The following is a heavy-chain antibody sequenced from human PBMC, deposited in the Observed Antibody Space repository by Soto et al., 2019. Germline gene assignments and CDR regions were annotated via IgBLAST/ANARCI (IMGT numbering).Heavy chain of an antibody. CDR2: IIPIFGTA. CDR3: AITEVAYCGGDCYSAPYFDY. CDR1: GGTFRSYA. D-gene: IGHD2-21*02. V-gene: IGHV1-69*13. J-gene: IGHJ4*02. Sequence: SVKVSCKASGGTFRSYAISWVRQAPGQGLEWMGGIIPIFGTANYAQKFQGRVTITADESTSTAYMELSSLRSEDTAVYYCAITEVAYCGGDCYSAPYFDYWGQGTLVTVSS.